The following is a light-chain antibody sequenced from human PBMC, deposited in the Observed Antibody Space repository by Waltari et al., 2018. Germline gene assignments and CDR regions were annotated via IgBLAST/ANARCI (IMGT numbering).Light chain of an antibody. V-gene: IGLV2-23*01. Sequence: QSALTQPASVSGSPGQSITISCTETSSDVGISDFVSWHQPHPGKAPKLIIYEGSKRPSGFSNRFSASKSGNTASLTISGLQPEDEADYYCCSYAGGSTSVVFGGGTKLTVL. CDR2: EGS. J-gene: IGLJ2*01. CDR1: SSDVGISDF. CDR3: CSYAGGSTSVV.